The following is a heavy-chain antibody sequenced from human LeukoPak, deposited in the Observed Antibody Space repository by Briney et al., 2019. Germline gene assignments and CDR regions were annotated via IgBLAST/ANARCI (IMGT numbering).Heavy chain of an antibody. D-gene: IGHD3-22*01. CDR2: IIPIFGTA. CDR3: ASHDSSGQTPFDY. CDR1: GGTFSSYA. Sequence: SVKVSCKASGGTFSSYAISWVRQAPGQGLEWMGGIIPIFGTANYAQKFQGRVTITADESTSTAYMELSSLRSEDTAVYYCASHDSSGQTPFDYWGQGTLVTVSS. V-gene: IGHV1-69*01. J-gene: IGHJ4*02.